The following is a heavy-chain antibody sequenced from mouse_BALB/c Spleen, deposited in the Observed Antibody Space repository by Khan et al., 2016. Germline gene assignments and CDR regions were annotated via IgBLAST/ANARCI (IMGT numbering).Heavy chain of an antibody. CDR3: LYDLYYSYSMHY. Sequence: EVKLEESGGGLVQPGESMKLSCAASGFTFSDAWMDWVRQSPEKGLEWVAEIRSRAYNHAIYYTESVKGRFTISRDDSEGSVYLQRNGVRPEDTGNCFCLYDLYYSYSMHYWGHGISFTVSS. CDR2: IRSRAYNHAI. J-gene: IGHJ4*01. D-gene: IGHD2-3*01. V-gene: IGHV6-6*01. CDR1: GFTFSDAW.